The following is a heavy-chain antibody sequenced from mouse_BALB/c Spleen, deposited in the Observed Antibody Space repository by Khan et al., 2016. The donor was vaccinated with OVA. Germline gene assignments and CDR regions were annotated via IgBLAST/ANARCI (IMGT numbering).Heavy chain of an antibody. D-gene: IGHD3-2*01. CDR3: ARSGQHELRGGFTY. V-gene: IGHV1-4*01. Sequence: QMQLEQSGAELVRPGASVKMSCKTSGYTFTTYSLHWVKQRPGRGLEWIGYINPGNDYTNYNQKFKDKSTLTADKSSSTAYMQLSSLTSEDSAVFDCARSGQHELRGGFTYWGQGTMVTVSA. CDR1: GYTFTTYS. J-gene: IGHJ3*01. CDR2: INPGNDYT.